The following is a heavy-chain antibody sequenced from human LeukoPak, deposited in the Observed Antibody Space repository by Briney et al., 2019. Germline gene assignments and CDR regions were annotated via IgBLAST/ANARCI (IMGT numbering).Heavy chain of an antibody. CDR1: GFTFSDYF. V-gene: IGHV3-11*06. J-gene: IGHJ4*02. CDR3: ARWSDYVSGSYYFDY. D-gene: IGHD3-10*01. CDR2: ISKSSSYT. Sequence: GGSLRLSCSASGFTFSDYFMSWIRQAPGKGLEWVSFISKSSSYTSYADSVKGRFTISRDNAKNSLYLQMNSLRAEDTAVYYCARWSDYVSGSYYFDYWGRGTLVTVSP.